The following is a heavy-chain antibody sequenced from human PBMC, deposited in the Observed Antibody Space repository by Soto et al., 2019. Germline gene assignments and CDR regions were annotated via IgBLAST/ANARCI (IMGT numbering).Heavy chain of an antibody. CDR2: ISAYNGNT. J-gene: IGHJ6*02. CDR1: GYTFTSYG. Sequence: ASVKVSCKASGYTFTSYGISWVRQAPGQGLEWMGWISAYNGNTNYAQRFQGRVTITADESTSTAYMELSSLRSEDTAVYYCARTPKPYYYYGMDVWGQGTTVTVSS. CDR3: ARTPKPYYYYGMDV. V-gene: IGHV1-18*01.